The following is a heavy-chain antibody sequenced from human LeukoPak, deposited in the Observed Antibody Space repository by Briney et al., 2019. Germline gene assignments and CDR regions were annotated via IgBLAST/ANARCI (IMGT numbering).Heavy chain of an antibody. Sequence: GGSLRLSCAASGFTFSRYGMHWVRQAPGKGLEWVAIISYDGSNAYYADSVKGRFTISRDNSKNTLYLQMNSLRAEDTAVYYCAKPLYYYHSSGYNFDYWGRGTLVTVSS. CDR1: GFTFSRYG. D-gene: IGHD3-22*01. CDR3: AKPLYYYHSSGYNFDY. J-gene: IGHJ4*02. CDR2: ISYDGSNA. V-gene: IGHV3-30*18.